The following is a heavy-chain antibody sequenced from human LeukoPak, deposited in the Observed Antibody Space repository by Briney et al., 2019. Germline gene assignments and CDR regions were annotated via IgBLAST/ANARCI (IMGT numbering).Heavy chain of an antibody. J-gene: IGHJ4*02. CDR1: GYTFTTYG. D-gene: IGHD3-9*01. CDR3: ARVYFDWLPPFDY. Sequence: ASVKVSCKSSGYTFTTYGMNWVRQAPGQGLEWMGWINTNTGNPTYAQGFTGRFVFSLDTSVSTTYLQISSLKAEDTAVYYCARVYFDWLPPFDYWGQGTLVTVSS. CDR2: INTNTGNP. V-gene: IGHV7-4-1*02.